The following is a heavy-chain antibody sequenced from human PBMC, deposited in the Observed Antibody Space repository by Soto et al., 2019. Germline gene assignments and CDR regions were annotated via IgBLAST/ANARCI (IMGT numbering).Heavy chain of an antibody. J-gene: IGHJ5*02. V-gene: IGHV1-2*04. Sequence: ASVKVSCKASGYTFTGYYMHWVRQAPGQGLEWMGWINPNSGDTKYAQKFQGWVTITRDTSTSTAYMELSSLRSEDTAVYYCARDRTAMAINWFAPWGQGTLVTVPQ. CDR2: INPNSGDT. CDR1: GYTFTGYY. D-gene: IGHD5-18*01. CDR3: ARDRTAMAINWFAP.